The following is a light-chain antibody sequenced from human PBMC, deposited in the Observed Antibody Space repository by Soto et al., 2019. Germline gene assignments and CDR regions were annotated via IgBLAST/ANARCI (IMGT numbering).Light chain of an antibody. J-gene: IGKJ2*01. Sequence: EIVLTQSPGTLSLSPGERATLSCRASQSVRNNYLAWYQQKPGQAPRLLIYGASGRATGIPDRFSGSGSGTDFTLTISRLESEDFAVYYCQQYGSSPPYTFGQGTKLEIK. CDR3: QQYGSSPPYT. CDR1: QSVRNNY. CDR2: GAS. V-gene: IGKV3-20*01.